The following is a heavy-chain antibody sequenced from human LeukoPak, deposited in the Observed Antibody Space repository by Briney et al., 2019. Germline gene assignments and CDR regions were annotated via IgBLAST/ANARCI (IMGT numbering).Heavy chain of an antibody. CDR3: ARFLYSSGPFDY. V-gene: IGHV3-21*01. CDR2: ISSSSSYI. J-gene: IGHJ4*02. CDR1: GFTFSSYS. Sequence: GGSLRLTCAASGFTFSSYSMNWVRQAPGKGLEWVSSISSSSSYIYYADSVKGRFTISRDNAKNSLYLQMNSLRAEDTAVYYCARFLYSSGPFDYWGQGTLVTVSS. D-gene: IGHD6-19*01.